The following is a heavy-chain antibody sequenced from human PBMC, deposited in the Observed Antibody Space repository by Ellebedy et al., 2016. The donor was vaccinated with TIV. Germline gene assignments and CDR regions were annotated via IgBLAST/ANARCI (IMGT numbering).Heavy chain of an antibody. CDR2: ISGSAGST. V-gene: IGHV3-23*01. CDR1: GFTFSSFA. J-gene: IGHJ3*02. D-gene: IGHD4-17*01. CDR3: ARDSSPETASGDYLDAFDI. Sequence: PGGSLRLSCAASGFTFSSFAMNRVRQAPGKGLEWVSFISGSAGSTYYADSVKGRFTISRDNSKNTLYLQMNSLRVEDTGVYFCARDSSPETASGDYLDAFDIWGQGTMVSVSS.